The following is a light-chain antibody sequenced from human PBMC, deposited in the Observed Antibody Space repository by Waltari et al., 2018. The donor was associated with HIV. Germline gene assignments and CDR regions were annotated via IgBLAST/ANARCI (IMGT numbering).Light chain of an antibody. V-gene: IGLV2-8*01. Sequence: QSALTQPPSASGSPGQSVTISCTGTSYNVGSYNYVSWFQVRPGKAPKLLIYEVNRRPSGVPDRFFGSKSGNTASLTVSGLQAEDEGDYYCNSYAGANVFVFGTGTTVTV. CDR1: SYNVGSYNY. CDR3: NSYAGANVFV. CDR2: EVN. J-gene: IGLJ1*01.